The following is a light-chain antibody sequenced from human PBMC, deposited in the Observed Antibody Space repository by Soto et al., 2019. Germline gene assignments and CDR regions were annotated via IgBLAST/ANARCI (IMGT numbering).Light chain of an antibody. CDR3: QQHNNWPRT. V-gene: IGKV3-15*01. CDR1: QSVSSN. CDR2: GAS. Sequence: EIVMTQSPATLSVSQGERATLSCRASQSVSSNLAWYQQKPGQAPRLLIYGASTRATAVPARFSGSGSGTEFTLTISSLQSEDFAFYYCQQHNNWPRTFGQGTKVDIK. J-gene: IGKJ1*01.